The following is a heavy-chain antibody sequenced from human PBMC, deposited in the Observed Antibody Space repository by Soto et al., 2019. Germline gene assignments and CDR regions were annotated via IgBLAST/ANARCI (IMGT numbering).Heavy chain of an antibody. CDR1: GFTVSSNY. J-gene: IGHJ6*02. V-gene: IGHV3-66*01. CDR2: IYSAGNT. D-gene: IGHD1-26*01. CDR3: ARDFVVGGPTINYYYGMDV. Sequence: GGSLRLSCAASGFTVSSNYMSWVRQAPGKGLEWISIIYSAGNTYYADSVKGRFTISRNNSKNTLYLQMNSLGAEDTAVYYCARDFVVGGPTINYYYGMDVWGQGTTVTVSS.